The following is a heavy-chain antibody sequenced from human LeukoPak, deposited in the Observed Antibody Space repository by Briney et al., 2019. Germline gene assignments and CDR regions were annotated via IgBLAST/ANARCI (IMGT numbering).Heavy chain of an antibody. CDR3: ARGDYYCVD. D-gene: IGHD3-22*01. V-gene: IGHV4-59*12. CDR1: GGSISNYY. CDR2: IYYSGST. J-gene: IGHJ4*02. Sequence: SETLSLTCTVSGGSISNYYWWWIRQPPGKGLEWIGYIYYSGSTNYNPSLKSRVTMSVDTSKNQFSLKLSSVTAADTAVYYCARGDYYCVDWGQGTLVTVSS.